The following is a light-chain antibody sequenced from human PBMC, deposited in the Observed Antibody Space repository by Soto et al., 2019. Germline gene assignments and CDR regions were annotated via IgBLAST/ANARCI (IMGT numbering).Light chain of an antibody. CDR3: QQYGTSPPT. CDR2: VAS. Sequence: EIVLTQSPGTLSFSPGERATLSCKASQSVSSNFLAWYQRKPGQAPRLLIYVASYRATDLPYRFSGSGSGTDFTLTITRLEPEDVAVYYCQQYGTSPPTFGQGTKVEI. CDR1: QSVSSNF. V-gene: IGKV3-20*01. J-gene: IGKJ1*01.